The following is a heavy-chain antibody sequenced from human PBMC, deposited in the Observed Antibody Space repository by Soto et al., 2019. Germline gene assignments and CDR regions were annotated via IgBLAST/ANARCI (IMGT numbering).Heavy chain of an antibody. Sequence: GASVEVSCEASGYDFTAYDINWVRQASGQGLELMGWMNPINGAAGSARRFQGRVSMTRNTATGTAYLELTSLRSDDTAVYYCGRGPSPRAPAGGTPYYYAMDVWGQGTTVTVYS. V-gene: IGHV1-8*02. CDR3: GRGPSPRAPAGGTPYYYAMDV. D-gene: IGHD6-13*01. J-gene: IGHJ6*02. CDR1: GYDFTAYD. CDR2: MNPINGAA.